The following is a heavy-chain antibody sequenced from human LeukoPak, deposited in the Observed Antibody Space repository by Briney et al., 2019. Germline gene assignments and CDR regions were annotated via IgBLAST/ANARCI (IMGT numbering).Heavy chain of an antibody. CDR2: IKQDGGEK. J-gene: IGHJ4*02. Sequence: GGSLRLSCAASGFTFSSYWTSWVRQAPGKGLEWVANIKQDGGEKYYVDSVKGRFTISRDNAKNSLYLQMNSLRAEDTAVYYCARDTTSSWFDYWGQGTLVTVSS. D-gene: IGHD6-13*01. CDR1: GFTFSSYW. CDR3: ARDTTSSWFDY. V-gene: IGHV3-7*03.